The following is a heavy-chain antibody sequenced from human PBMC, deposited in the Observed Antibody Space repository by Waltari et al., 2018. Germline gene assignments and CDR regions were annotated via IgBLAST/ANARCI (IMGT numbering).Heavy chain of an antibody. CDR3: ARDRAGDFWSGDVGWAFDI. CDR1: GASISSYY. V-gene: IGHV4-59*01. CDR2: IYNSGST. J-gene: IGHJ3*02. D-gene: IGHD3-3*01. Sequence: QVQLQESGPGLVKPSETLSLTCTVSGASISSYYWSWIRQPPGTGREWIEDIYNSGSTNYNPSLKSRVTISVDTSKNQFSLKLKSVTAADTAVYYCARDRAGDFWSGDVGWAFDIWGQGTMVTVSS.